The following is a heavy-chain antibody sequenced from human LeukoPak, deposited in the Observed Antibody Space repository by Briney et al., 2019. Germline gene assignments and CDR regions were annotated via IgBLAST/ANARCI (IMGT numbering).Heavy chain of an antibody. J-gene: IGHJ4*02. CDR1: GFTFGSYP. V-gene: IGHV3-21*06. CDR2: ISSVSGYI. D-gene: IGHD6-13*01. Sequence: GGSLRLSCAASGFTFGSYPMMWVRQAPGKGLEWVSSISSVSGYIDYADSVKGRFTISRDNAKDSLYLQMNSLRAEDTAVYYCAREIRSSSSLDHWGQGTLVTVSS. CDR3: AREIRSSSSLDH.